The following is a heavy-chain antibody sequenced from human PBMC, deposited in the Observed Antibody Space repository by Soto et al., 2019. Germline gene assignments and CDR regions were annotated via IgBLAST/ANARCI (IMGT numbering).Heavy chain of an antibody. CDR2: TYYRSKWYN. D-gene: IGHD3-3*01. J-gene: IGHJ4*02. Sequence: SQTLSLTCAISGDSVSSCSGAWNWIRQTPWRGLEWLGRTYYRSKWYNDYAVSVKSRISINADTSKNQFPLQLNSVTLEDTAVYYCARSGTIFGLVTGFMDYWGQGTLVTVSS. CDR1: GDSVSSCSGA. V-gene: IGHV6-1*01. CDR3: ARSGTIFGLVTGFMDY.